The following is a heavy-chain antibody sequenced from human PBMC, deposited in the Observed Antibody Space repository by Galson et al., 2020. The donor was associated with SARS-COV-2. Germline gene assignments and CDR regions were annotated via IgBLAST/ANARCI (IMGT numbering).Heavy chain of an antibody. D-gene: IGHD2-8*01. CDR2: ISTSGSSI. CDR3: ARDRMADGMDV. V-gene: IGHV3-11*01. J-gene: IGHJ6*02. CDR1: GFTFSDYY. Sequence: GESLKISCAASGFTFSDYYMSWIRQAPGKGLEWVSYISTSGSSIYYADSVKGRFTISRDNPKNSLFLQMNSLRAEDTAVYYCARDRMADGMDVWGQGTTVTVSS.